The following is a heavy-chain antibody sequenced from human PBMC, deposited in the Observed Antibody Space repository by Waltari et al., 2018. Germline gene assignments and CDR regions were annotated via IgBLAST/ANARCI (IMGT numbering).Heavy chain of an antibody. J-gene: IGHJ6*02. CDR1: GGSISSYY. Sequence: QVQLQESGPGLVKPSETLSLTCTVSGGSISSYYWSWIRQPPGKGLEWIGYIYYSGSTNYNPALKSRVTISVDTSKNQVSLKLSSVTAADTAVYYCARGTTYYDFWSGLSETYGMDVWGQGTTVTVSS. D-gene: IGHD3-3*01. V-gene: IGHV4-59*01. CDR3: ARGTTYYDFWSGLSETYGMDV. CDR2: IYYSGST.